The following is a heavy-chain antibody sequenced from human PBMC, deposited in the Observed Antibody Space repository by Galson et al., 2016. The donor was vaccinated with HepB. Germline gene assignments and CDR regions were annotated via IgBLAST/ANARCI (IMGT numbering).Heavy chain of an antibody. D-gene: IGHD4-17*01. CDR2: ISYDGSNK. CDR3: AKAIGYMGTTSPNY. Sequence: SLRLSCAASGFTFSSYGMHWVRQAPGKGLEWVAAISYDGSNKYYADSVKGRFTTSRDNSKNTLYLQMNSLRAEDTAVYYCAKAIGYMGTTSPNYWGQGTRVTVSS. CDR1: GFTFSSYG. J-gene: IGHJ4*02. V-gene: IGHV3-30*18.